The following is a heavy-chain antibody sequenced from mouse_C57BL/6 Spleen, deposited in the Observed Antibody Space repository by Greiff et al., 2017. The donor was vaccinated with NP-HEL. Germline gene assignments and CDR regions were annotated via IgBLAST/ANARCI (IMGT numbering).Heavy chain of an antibody. D-gene: IGHD4-1*01. CDR2: ICSGSSTI. CDR3: ARDLTGDFDY. CDR1: GFTFCDYG. J-gene: IGHJ2*01. V-gene: IGHV5-17*01. Sequence: EVQPMASGGGFVKPGGSLKLPCAASGFTFCDYGMHWVRQAPEKGPEWVAYICSGSSTIYYSDRVKGRFNISSDNAMYTLFLQMTSLRSEDTTMYYGARDLTGDFDYWGKGTTLTVSS.